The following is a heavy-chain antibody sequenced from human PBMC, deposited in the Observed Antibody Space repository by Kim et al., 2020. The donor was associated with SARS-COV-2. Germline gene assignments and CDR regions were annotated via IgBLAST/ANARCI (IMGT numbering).Heavy chain of an antibody. CDR3: ARGVTGTFSSRYFDY. CDR1: GGTFSSYA. J-gene: IGHJ4*02. Sequence: SVKVSCKASGGTFSSYAISWVRQAPGQGLEWMGRIIPILGIANYAQKFQGRVTITADKSTSTAYMELSSLRSEDTAVYYCARGVTGTFSSRYFDYWGQGTLVTVSS. CDR2: IIPILGIA. D-gene: IGHD1-20*01. V-gene: IGHV1-69*04.